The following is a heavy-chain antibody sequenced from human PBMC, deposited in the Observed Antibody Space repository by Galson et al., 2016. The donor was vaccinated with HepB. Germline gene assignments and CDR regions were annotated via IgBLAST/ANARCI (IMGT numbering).Heavy chain of an antibody. CDR3: ARQVGASKVDGFEY. CDR2: IYDSATS. V-gene: IGHV4-39*01. Sequence: ETLSLTCTVSGYNSGNTYFWGWIRQPPGKGLEWIASIYDSATSHHNPSLKSRVTISIDTTKNQFSLKLSSVAAADTAVYYCARQVGASKVDGFEYWGQGTLVTVSA. J-gene: IGHJ4*02. CDR1: GYNSGNTYF. D-gene: IGHD1-26*01.